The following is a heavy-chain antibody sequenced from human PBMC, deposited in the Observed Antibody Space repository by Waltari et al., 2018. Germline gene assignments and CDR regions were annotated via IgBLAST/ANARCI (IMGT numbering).Heavy chain of an antibody. CDR3: ARTRGYSGYDYFDY. D-gene: IGHD5-12*01. Sequence: QVQLVESGGGVVQPGRSLRLSCAGSGFTFSSYAMHWVRQAPGKGLEWVAVISYDGSNKYYADSVKGRFTISRDNSKNTLYLQMNSLRAEDTAVYYCARTRGYSGYDYFDYWGQGTLVTVSS. V-gene: IGHV3-30-3*01. CDR1: GFTFSSYA. CDR2: ISYDGSNK. J-gene: IGHJ4*02.